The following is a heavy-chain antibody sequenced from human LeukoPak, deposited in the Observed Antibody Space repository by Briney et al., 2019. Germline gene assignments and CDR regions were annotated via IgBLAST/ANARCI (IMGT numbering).Heavy chain of an antibody. J-gene: IGHJ2*01. V-gene: IGHV1-46*01. CDR1: GYTFTSYY. CDR3: AREGSNRATRSYWYFDL. CDR2: INPSGGST. D-gene: IGHD1-14*01. Sequence: GASVKVSCKASGYTFTSYYMHWVRQAPGQGLEWMGIINPSGGSTSYAQKFQGRVTMTRDMSTSTVYMELSSLRSEDTAVYYCAREGSNRATRSYWYFDLWGRGTLVTASS.